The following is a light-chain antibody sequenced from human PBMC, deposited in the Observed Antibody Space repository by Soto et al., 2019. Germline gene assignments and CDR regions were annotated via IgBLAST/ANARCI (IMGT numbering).Light chain of an antibody. Sequence: DIQMTQSPSTLSGSVGDRVTITCRASQTISSWLAWYQQKPGKAPKLLIYKASTLKSGVPSRFSGSGSGTEFTLTISSLQPDDFATYYCQHDSDYRTFGQGTKVDI. CDR3: QHDSDYRT. CDR1: QTISSW. V-gene: IGKV1-5*03. J-gene: IGKJ1*01. CDR2: KAS.